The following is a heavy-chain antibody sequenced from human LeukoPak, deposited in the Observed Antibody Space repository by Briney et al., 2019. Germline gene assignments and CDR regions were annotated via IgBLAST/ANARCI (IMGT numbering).Heavy chain of an antibody. CDR2: ISASGDNT. CDR1: GFTFSNYA. Sequence: GGSLRLSCAASGFTFSNYAMSWVRQAPGKGLEWVSTISASGDNTYYADSVKGRFAISRDNSKNTLYLQMNSLRAEDTAVYYCVQEGPRGLAFDIWGQGTKVTVSS. CDR3: VQEGPRGLAFDI. V-gene: IGHV3-23*01. J-gene: IGHJ3*02.